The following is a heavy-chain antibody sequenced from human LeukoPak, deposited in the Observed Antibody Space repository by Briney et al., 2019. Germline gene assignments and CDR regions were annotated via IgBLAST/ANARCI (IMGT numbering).Heavy chain of an antibody. CDR3: ARHTDYDYYYGMDV. CDR1: GGSISSYY. V-gene: IGHV4-59*08. J-gene: IGHJ6*02. CDR2: IYYSGST. Sequence: ASETLSLTCTVSGGSISSYYWSWIRQPPGKGLEWIGYIYYSGSTNYNPSLKSRVTISVDTSENQFSLKLSSVTAADAAVYYCARHTDYDYYYGMDVWGQGTTVTVSS.